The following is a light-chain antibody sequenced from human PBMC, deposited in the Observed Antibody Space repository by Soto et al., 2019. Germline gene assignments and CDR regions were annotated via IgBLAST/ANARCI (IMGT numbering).Light chain of an antibody. Sequence: QSALTQPASVSGSPGQSITISCTGTSSDDGGYNSVSWYQQYPGKAPKLMIFGVSDRPSGVSNRFSGSKSGNTASLTISGLQAEDEADYYCSSYKTSSTVVVFGGGTKLTVL. V-gene: IGLV2-14*01. CDR2: GVS. CDR3: SSYKTSSTVVV. CDR1: SSDDGGYNS. J-gene: IGLJ2*01.